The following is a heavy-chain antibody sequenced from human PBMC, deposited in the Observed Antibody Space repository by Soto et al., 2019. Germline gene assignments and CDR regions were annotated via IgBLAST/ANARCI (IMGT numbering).Heavy chain of an antibody. CDR3: TARAQNLPPPSNYDY. J-gene: IGHJ4*02. CDR1: GFTFSNAW. Sequence: GGSLRLSCAASGFTFSNAWMNWVRQAPGKGLEWVGRIKSKTDGGTTDYAAPVKGRFTISRDDSKNTLYLQMNSLKTEDTAVYYCTARAQNLPPPSNYDYWGQGTLVTVSS. CDR2: IKSKTDGGTT. V-gene: IGHV3-15*07. D-gene: IGHD4-4*01.